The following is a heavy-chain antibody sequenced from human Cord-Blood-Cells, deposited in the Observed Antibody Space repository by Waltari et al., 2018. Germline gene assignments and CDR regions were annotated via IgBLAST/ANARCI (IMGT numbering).Heavy chain of an antibody. Sequence: QVQLQESGPGLVKPSETLSLTCTVSGGSISSYYWSWIRQPPGKGLEWIGYIYYSGSTNYNPCLKSRVTISVGTSKNQFSLKLSSGTAAVAAVYYCARGLYGGGGLGGFDPWGQGTLVTVSS. D-gene: IGHD3-16*01. V-gene: IGHV4-59*01. J-gene: IGHJ5*02. CDR3: ARGLYGGGGLGGFDP. CDR2: IYYSGST. CDR1: GGSISSYY.